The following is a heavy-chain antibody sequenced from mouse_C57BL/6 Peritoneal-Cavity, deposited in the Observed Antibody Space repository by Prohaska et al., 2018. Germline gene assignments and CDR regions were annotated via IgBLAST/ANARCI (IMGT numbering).Heavy chain of an antibody. J-gene: IGHJ3*01. CDR3: ARSLYYGSSSFAY. CDR2: IYPNSGGT. V-gene: IGHV1-72*01. D-gene: IGHD1-1*01. CDR1: RYTFTSYL. Sequence: QVQLQQPGAELVKPGASVKLSCKASRYTFTSYLMHLVKQRPGRVLEWIGRIYPNSGGTKYNEKFKSKATLTVDKPSSTAYRQLSSLTSEDSAVYYCARSLYYGSSSFAYWGQGTLVTGSA.